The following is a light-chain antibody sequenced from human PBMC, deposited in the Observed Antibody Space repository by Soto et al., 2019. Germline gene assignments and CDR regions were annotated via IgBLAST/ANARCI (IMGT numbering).Light chain of an antibody. J-gene: IGKJ1*01. Sequence: DIQTTQSPSTLSASVGDRVTITCRGSQRISSWLAWYQQQPGKAPKLLIYKASSLESGVPSRFSGSGSGTEFTLTISSLQPDDFATYYCQQYNGYRWTFGQGTKVEIK. CDR3: QQYNGYRWT. V-gene: IGKV1-5*03. CDR1: QRISSW. CDR2: KAS.